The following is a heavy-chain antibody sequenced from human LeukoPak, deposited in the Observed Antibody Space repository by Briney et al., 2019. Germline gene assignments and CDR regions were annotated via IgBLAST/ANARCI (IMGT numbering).Heavy chain of an antibody. J-gene: IGHJ4*02. CDR1: GYSFTSYW. D-gene: IGHD3-3*01. CDR2: IYPGDSDT. V-gene: IGHV5-51*01. Sequence: GESLKISCKGSGYSFTSYWIGWVRQMPGKGLEWMGIIYPGDSDTRYSPSFQGQVTISADKSISTAYLQWSSLKASDTAMYYCARLVSYDFWSGYWSRANAHFDYWGQGTLVTVSS. CDR3: ARLVSYDFWSGYWSRANAHFDY.